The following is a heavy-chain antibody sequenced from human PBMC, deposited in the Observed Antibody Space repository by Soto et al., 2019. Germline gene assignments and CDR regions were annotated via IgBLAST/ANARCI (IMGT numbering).Heavy chain of an antibody. CDR3: ARTKEEYSSSYFQH. CDR2: IYYSGST. V-gene: IGHV4-39*01. J-gene: IGHJ1*01. CDR1: GGSISSSSYY. D-gene: IGHD6-6*01. Sequence: SETLSLTCTVSGGSISSSSYYWGWIRQPPGKGLEWIGSIYYSGSTYYNPSLKSRVTISVDTSKNQFSLKLSSVTAADTAVYYCARTKEEYSSSYFQHWGQGTLVTVSS.